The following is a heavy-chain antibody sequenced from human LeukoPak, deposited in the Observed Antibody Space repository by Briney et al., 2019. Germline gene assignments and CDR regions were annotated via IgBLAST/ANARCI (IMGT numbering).Heavy chain of an antibody. CDR2: ITSTGATI. Sequence: GGSLRLSCAASGFTFSDYYMTWIRQGPGKGLEWVSHITSTGATIYYADSVKGRFTISRDNAKNSLSLQMNSLRAEDTAVYFCARVLSSGYSPFDYWGQGILVTV. D-gene: IGHD3-22*01. CDR3: ARVLSSGYSPFDY. CDR1: GFTFSDYY. J-gene: IGHJ4*02. V-gene: IGHV3-11*01.